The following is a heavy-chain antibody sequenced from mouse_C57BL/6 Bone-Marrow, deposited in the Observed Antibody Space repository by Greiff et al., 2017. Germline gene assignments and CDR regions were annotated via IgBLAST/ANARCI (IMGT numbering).Heavy chain of an antibody. CDR1: GYDFTNYL. J-gene: IGHJ3*01. V-gene: IGHV1-54*01. Sequence: QVQLKQSGAELVRPGTSVKVSCKASGYDFTNYLIEWVKQRLGLGLEWFGVINPGSGGNNYNEKFKGKATLTADKSSSTAYMQLSSLTSEDSAVYFCARGYGSSYTWFAYWGQGTLVTVSA. D-gene: IGHD1-1*01. CDR2: INPGSGGN. CDR3: ARGYGSSYTWFAY.